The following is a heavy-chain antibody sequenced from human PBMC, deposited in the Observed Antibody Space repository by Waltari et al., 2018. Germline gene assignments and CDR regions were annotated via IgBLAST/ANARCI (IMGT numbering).Heavy chain of an antibody. CDR1: GGSISSRDHY. J-gene: IGHJ4*02. D-gene: IGHD3-3*01. CDR2: IFHSGMT. V-gene: IGHV4-39*01. CDR3: ARQVGMSFYDSRSGQNSFDC. Sequence: QVQLQGSGPGLVKPSETLSLTCNVSGGSISSRDHYWGWIRQSPGKGLEWIANIFHSGMTYYNPSLENRVTISVDTSKNQFSLKVRSVTAADTAVYYCARQVGMSFYDSRSGQNSFDCWGQGTLVTVSS.